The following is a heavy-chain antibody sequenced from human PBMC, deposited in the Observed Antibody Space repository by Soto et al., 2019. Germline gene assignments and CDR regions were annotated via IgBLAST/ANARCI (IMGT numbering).Heavy chain of an antibody. V-gene: IGHV1-2*04. CDR3: ARDKGAGTYYDFWSGYTRPYYYYGMDV. D-gene: IGHD3-3*01. J-gene: IGHJ6*02. CDR1: GYTFTGYY. Sequence: ASVKVSCKASGYTFTGYYMHWVRQAPGQGLEWMGWINPNSGGTNYAQKFQGWVTMTRDTSISTAYMELSRLRSDDTAVYYCARDKGAGTYYDFWSGYTRPYYYYGMDVWGQGTTVTVSS. CDR2: INPNSGGT.